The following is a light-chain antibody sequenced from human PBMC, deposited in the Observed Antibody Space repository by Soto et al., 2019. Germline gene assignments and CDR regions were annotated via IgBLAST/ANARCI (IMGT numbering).Light chain of an antibody. CDR3: CSYGGTYTV. CDR2: DVR. CDR1: SSDVGDYKY. J-gene: IGLJ2*01. V-gene: IGLV2-11*01. Sequence: QSALTQPRSVSGSPGQSVTISCTGTSSDVGDYKYVSWYQQHPGKAPKLMIYDVRKRPSGVPDRFSGSKSGNTASLTISGLQAEDEADYYCCSYGGTYTVFGGGTKLTVL.